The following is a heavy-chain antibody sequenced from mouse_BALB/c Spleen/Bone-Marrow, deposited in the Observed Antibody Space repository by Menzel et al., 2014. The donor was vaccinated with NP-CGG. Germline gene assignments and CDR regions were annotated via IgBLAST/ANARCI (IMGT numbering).Heavy chain of an antibody. CDR1: GFSLTSYG. J-gene: IGHJ1*01. CDR2: IWGDGST. Sequence: QVQLQQPGPGLVAPSQSLSITCTVSGFSLTSYGVSWVRQPPGKGLERLGVIWGDGSTNYHSALISRLSIRKDNSKSQVFLKLNSLQTDDTATYYCAKPLLPWWYFDVWGAGTTVTVPS. V-gene: IGHV2-3*01. CDR3: AKPLLPWWYFDV. D-gene: IGHD1-1*01.